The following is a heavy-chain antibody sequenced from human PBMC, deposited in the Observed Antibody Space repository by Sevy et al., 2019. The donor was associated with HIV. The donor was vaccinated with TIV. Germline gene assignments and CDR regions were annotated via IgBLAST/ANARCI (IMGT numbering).Heavy chain of an antibody. CDR3: ARVMDSSSPAPWIPVPYYYMDV. CDR1: GFTFSSYW. CDR2: IKQDGSEK. D-gene: IGHD6-13*01. V-gene: IGHV3-7*01. J-gene: IGHJ6*03. Sequence: GGSLRLSCAASGFTFSSYWMSWVRQAPGKGLEWVANIKQDGSEKYYVDSVKGRFTSSRDNAKNSLYLQMNSLRAEDTAVYYCARVMDSSSPAPWIPVPYYYMDVWGKGTTVTVSS.